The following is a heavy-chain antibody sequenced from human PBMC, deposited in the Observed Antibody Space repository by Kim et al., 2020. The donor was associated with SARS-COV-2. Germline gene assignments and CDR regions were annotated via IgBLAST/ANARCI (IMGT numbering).Heavy chain of an antibody. Sequence: SETLSLTCTVSGGSISSYYWSWIRQPAGKGLEWLGLIYTSGSTNYNPSLKSRVTMSVDTSKNQFSLKLSSVTAADTAVYYCSRDRWSGSSSWLLFDWGQGTLVTVSS. V-gene: IGHV4-4*07. CDR3: SRDRWSGSSSWLLFD. J-gene: IGHJ4*02. D-gene: IGHD6-13*01. CDR2: IYTSGST. CDR1: GGSISSYY.